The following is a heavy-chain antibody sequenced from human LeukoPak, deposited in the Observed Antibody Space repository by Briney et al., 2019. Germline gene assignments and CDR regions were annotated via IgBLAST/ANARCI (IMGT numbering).Heavy chain of an antibody. CDR2: IYYSGST. D-gene: IGHD3-10*01. CDR3: ARHLSDYYGSGSYYNS. J-gene: IGHJ4*02. Sequence: SETLSLTCTVSGGSISSSSYSWGWIRQPPGKGLEWIGSIYYSGSTYYNPSLKSRVTISVDTSKNQFSLKLSSVTAADTAVYYCARHLSDYYGSGSYYNSWGQGTLVTVSS. V-gene: IGHV4-39*01. CDR1: GGSISSSSYS.